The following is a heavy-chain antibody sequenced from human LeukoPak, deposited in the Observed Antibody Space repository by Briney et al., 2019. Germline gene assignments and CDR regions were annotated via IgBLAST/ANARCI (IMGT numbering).Heavy chain of an antibody. V-gene: IGHV3-20*04. D-gene: IGHD3-22*01. CDR3: ARRAGDYSHPYDY. CDR2: INWNSGST. Sequence: GALLLSCAASGFPFDDYGMSWVRPAPGKGLEWVSGINWNSGSTGYANSVKGRFTISRDNAKNSLYLQMNSLRAEDTALYYCARRAGDYSHPYDYWGQGTLVTVSS. J-gene: IGHJ4*02. CDR1: GFPFDDYG.